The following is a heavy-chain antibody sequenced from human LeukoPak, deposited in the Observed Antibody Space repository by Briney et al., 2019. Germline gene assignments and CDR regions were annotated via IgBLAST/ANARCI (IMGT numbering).Heavy chain of an antibody. CDR2: ISSSGSTI. Sequence: GRSLRLSCAASGFTFSSYAMHWVRQAPGKGLEWVSYISSSGSTIYYADSVKGRFTISRDNAKNSLYLQMNSLRAEDTAVYYCARDFVAVAAHYDYWGQGTLVTVSS. J-gene: IGHJ4*02. CDR3: ARDFVAVAAHYDY. D-gene: IGHD6-19*01. CDR1: GFTFSSYA. V-gene: IGHV3-48*04.